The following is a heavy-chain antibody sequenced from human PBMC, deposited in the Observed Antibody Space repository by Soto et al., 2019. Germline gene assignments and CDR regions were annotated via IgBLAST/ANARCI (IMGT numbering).Heavy chain of an antibody. CDR3: ARGIVGDMILWFDP. V-gene: IGHV1-46*01. D-gene: IGHD1-26*01. CDR1: GYIFTNYY. Sequence: QVQLVQSGAEVKKPGASVKVSCKASGYIFTNYYIYWVRQAPGQGLEYIGIINPGGGATAYAQKFKSSVTMTRDTSPSTVYMELSSLRYEDSAVYYCARGIVGDMILWFDPWGQGTLVTVSS. CDR2: INPGGGAT. J-gene: IGHJ5*02.